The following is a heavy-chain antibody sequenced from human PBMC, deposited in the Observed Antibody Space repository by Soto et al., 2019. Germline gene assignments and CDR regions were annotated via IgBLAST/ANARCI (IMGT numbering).Heavy chain of an antibody. Sequence: PEASRRLSCGASGFTIRTYGQHCVRQLPGKRLEWGAVISYDGSNKYYADSVKGRFTISRDNSKNTLYLQMNSLRAEDTAVYYCAKASSYRGIYKGRLDSWGQGT. CDR1: GFTIRTYG. J-gene: IGHJ4*02. CDR2: ISYDGSNK. D-gene: IGHD1-26*01. CDR3: AKASSYRGIYKGRLDS. V-gene: IGHV3-30*18.